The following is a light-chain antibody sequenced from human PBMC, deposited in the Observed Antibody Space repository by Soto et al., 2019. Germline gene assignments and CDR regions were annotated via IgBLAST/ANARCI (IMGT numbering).Light chain of an antibody. CDR3: AAWDDSLSGVM. J-gene: IGLJ2*01. Sequence: QSVLTQSPSASGTPGQRVTISCSGSSSNIGGNYVYWYQQLPGRAPKLLICRNSQRPSGVPDRFSGSKSGTSASLAISGLRSEDEADYYCAAWDDSLSGVMVGGGTKLTVL. CDR2: RNS. V-gene: IGLV1-47*01. CDR1: SSNIGGNY.